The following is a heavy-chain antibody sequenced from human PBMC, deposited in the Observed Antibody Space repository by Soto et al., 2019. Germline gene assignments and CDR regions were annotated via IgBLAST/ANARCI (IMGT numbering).Heavy chain of an antibody. J-gene: IGHJ4*02. CDR2: IYPGDSDT. D-gene: IGHD6-25*01. V-gene: IGHV5-51*01. CDR1: GYSFTSYW. Sequence: GESLKISCQGSGYSFTSYWIGWVRQMPGKGLECVGFIYPGDSDTTYSPSFQGHVTISADKYSSTAYLQWSSLKASDTAMYYCARVDSSGCSEYWGQGTLVTVSS. CDR3: ARVDSSGCSEY.